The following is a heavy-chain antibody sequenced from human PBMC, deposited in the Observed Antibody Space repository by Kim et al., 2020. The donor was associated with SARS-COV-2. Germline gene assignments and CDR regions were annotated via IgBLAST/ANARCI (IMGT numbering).Heavy chain of an antibody. CDR1: GYTFTDHS. D-gene: IGHD2-2*02. V-gene: IGHV1-2*02. J-gene: IGHJ5*02. CDR3: ARVQYQLLYLSWFDP. Sequence: ASVKVSCKASGYTFTDHSLHWVRQAPGQGLEWMGWINPNSGATRYAQKFQGRVTLTRDTSINTVYMEINRLTSDDTAVYFCARVQYQLLYLSWFDPWGQG. CDR2: INPNSGAT.